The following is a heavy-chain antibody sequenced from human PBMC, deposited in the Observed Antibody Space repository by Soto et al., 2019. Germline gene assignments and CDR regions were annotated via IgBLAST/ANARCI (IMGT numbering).Heavy chain of an antibody. J-gene: IGHJ6*02. Sequence: PGGSLRLSCAASGFTFSSYGMHWVRQAPGKGLEWVAVISYDGSNKYYADSVKGRFTISRDNSKNTLYLQMNSLRAEDTAVYYCAKDLYYDFWSGYPAGMDVWGQGTTVTVSS. CDR1: GFTFSSYG. CDR2: ISYDGSNK. V-gene: IGHV3-30*18. D-gene: IGHD3-3*01. CDR3: AKDLYYDFWSGYPAGMDV.